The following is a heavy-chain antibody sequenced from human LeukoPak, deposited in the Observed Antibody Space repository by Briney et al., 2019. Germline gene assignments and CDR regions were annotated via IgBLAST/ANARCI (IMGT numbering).Heavy chain of an antibody. V-gene: IGHV3-23*01. Sequence: PGGSLRLSCAASGFAGSTSYMTWVRQAPGKGLEWVSAISGSGGSTYYADSVKGRFTISRDNSKNTLYLQMNSLRAEDTAVYYCAKDRWELLPDGDFQHWGQGTLVTVSS. J-gene: IGHJ1*01. D-gene: IGHD1-26*01. CDR3: AKDRWELLPDGDFQH. CDR2: ISGSGGST. CDR1: GFAGSTSY.